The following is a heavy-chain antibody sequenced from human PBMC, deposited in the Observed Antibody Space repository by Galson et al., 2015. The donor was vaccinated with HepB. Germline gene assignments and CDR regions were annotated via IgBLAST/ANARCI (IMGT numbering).Heavy chain of an antibody. Sequence: SVKVSCKASGYTFSTYSITWVRQAPGQGLEWMGWISPYNGNTNYTRKFQGRVTMTTDISTSTAYMEIRSLRSDDTAVYYCARGALVGVAGGTQNNWFGPWGHGTLVSVSS. J-gene: IGHJ5*02. CDR3: ARGALVGVAGGTQNNWFGP. D-gene: IGHD2-15*01. V-gene: IGHV1-18*01. CDR1: GYTFSTYS. CDR2: ISPYNGNT.